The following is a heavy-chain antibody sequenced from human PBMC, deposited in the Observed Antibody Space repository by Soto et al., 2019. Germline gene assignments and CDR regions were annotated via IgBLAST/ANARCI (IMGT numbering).Heavy chain of an antibody. D-gene: IGHD2-2*02. Sequence: SSETLSLTCTVSGGSISSYYWSWIRQPPGKGLEWIGYIYYSGSTNYNPSLKSRVTISVDTSKNQFSLKLSSVTAADTAVYYCARGYRNAFDIWGQGTMVTVSS. CDR3: ARGYRNAFDI. CDR1: GGSISSYY. V-gene: IGHV4-59*08. CDR2: IYYSGST. J-gene: IGHJ3*02.